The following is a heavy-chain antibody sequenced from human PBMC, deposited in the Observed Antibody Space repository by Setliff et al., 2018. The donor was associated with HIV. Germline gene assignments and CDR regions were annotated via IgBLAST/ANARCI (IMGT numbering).Heavy chain of an antibody. J-gene: IGHJ6*03. Sequence: ASVKVSCKASGYTFTTYSIHWVRQAPGQSLEWMGWINVGKGDTKYSQELQGRITITRDTSANTAYMELSSLRSDDTAVYYCARDRTPQNWGSRGFYYMDVWGKGTTVTSP. CDR1: GYTFTTYS. D-gene: IGHD7-27*01. V-gene: IGHV1-3*01. CDR2: INVGKGDT. CDR3: ARDRTPQNWGSRGFYYMDV.